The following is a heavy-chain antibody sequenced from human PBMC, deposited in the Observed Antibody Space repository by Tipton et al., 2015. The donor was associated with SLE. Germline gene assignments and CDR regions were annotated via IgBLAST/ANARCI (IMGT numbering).Heavy chain of an antibody. Sequence: GSLRLSCAASGFTVSSNYMSWVRQAPGKGLEWVSVIYSGGSTYYADSVKGRFTISRDNSKNTLYLQMSSLRAEDTAVYYCARAPLGDLMFDYWGQGTLVTVSS. V-gene: IGHV3-53*01. J-gene: IGHJ4*02. CDR2: IYSGGST. CDR1: GFTVSSNY. CDR3: ARAPLGDLMFDY. D-gene: IGHD3-10*01.